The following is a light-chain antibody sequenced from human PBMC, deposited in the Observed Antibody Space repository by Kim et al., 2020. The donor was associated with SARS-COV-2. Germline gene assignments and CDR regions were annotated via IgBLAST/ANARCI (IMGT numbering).Light chain of an antibody. V-gene: IGLV1-47*01. CDR1: SSNIGSNY. Sequence: GKMFTISCSRSSSNIGSNYVYWYQQLPGTAPKLLIYRNNQRPSGVPDRFSGSKSGTSASLAISGLRSEDEADYYCAAWDDSLSGLVFGGGTQLTVL. CDR3: AAWDDSLSGLV. J-gene: IGLJ2*01. CDR2: RNN.